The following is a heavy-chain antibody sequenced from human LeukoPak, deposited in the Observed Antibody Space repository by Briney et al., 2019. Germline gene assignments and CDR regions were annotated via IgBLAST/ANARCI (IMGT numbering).Heavy chain of an antibody. CDR3: ARHGVGATPINR. D-gene: IGHD2-8*01. J-gene: IGHJ4*02. V-gene: IGHV4-34*01. Sequence: PSETLSLTCAVYGGSFSGYYWSWIRQPPGKGLEWIGEINHSGSTNYNPSLKSRVTISVDTSKNQFSLKLSSVTAADTAVYYCARHGVGATPINRWGQGTLVTVSS. CDR1: GGSFSGYY. CDR2: INHSGST.